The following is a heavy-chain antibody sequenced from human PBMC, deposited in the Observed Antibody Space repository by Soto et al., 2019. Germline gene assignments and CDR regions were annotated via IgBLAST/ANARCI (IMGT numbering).Heavy chain of an antibody. CDR3: ARDHVAVAGYNWFDP. CDR2: ISAYNGNT. Sequence: ASVKVSCKASGYTFTSYGISWVRQAPGQGLEWMGWISAYNGNTNYAQKLQGRVTMTTDTSTSTAYMELRSLRSDDTAVYYCARDHVAVAGYNWFDPWGQGTLVTVPS. V-gene: IGHV1-18*01. J-gene: IGHJ5*02. CDR1: GYTFTSYG. D-gene: IGHD6-19*01.